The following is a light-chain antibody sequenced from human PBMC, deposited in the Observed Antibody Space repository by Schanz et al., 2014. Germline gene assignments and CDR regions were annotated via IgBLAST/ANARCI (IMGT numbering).Light chain of an antibody. CDR3: QQYYSLPLT. CDR2: WAS. J-gene: IGKJ4*01. Sequence: DIVMTQSPDSLAVSLGERATINCKSSQSVLYSSSNKNYITWYQQKPGQPPKLLIYWASTRESGVPDRFSGSGSATDFTLTISGLQAEDVAVYYCQQYYSLPLTFGGGTKVEIK. CDR1: QSVLYSSSNKNY. V-gene: IGKV4-1*01.